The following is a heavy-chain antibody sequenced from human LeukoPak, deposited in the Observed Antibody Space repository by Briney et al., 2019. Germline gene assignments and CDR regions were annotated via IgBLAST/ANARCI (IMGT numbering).Heavy chain of an antibody. CDR2: IYHSGST. D-gene: IGHD1-26*01. V-gene: IGHV4-38-2*02. CDR3: ARETGGSYWFDP. J-gene: IGHJ5*02. CDR1: GYSISSGYY. Sequence: SETLSLTCTVSGYSISSGYYWGWIRQPPGKGLGWIGSIYHSGSTYYNPSLKSRVTISVDTSKNQFSLKLSSVTAADTAVYYCARETGGSYWFDPWGQGTLVTVSS.